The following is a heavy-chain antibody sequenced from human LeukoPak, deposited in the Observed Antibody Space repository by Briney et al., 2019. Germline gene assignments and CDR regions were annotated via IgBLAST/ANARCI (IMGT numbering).Heavy chain of an antibody. CDR2: ISSSSYI. CDR1: GFTFSSYE. CDR3: ARDKGGYSYGDFDY. Sequence: PGGSLRLSCAASGFTFSSYEVNWVRRVPGKGLEWVSSISSSSYIYYADSVKGRFTISRDNAKNSLYLQMNSLRAEDTAVYYCARDKGGYSYGDFDYWGQGTLVTVSS. J-gene: IGHJ4*02. V-gene: IGHV3-21*01. D-gene: IGHD5-18*01.